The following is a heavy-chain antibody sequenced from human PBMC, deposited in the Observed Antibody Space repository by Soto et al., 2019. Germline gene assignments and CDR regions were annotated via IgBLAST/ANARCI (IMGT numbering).Heavy chain of an antibody. Sequence: PGESLKISCRTSGYKFTSSWIAWVRQKPDKGLEWMGIIFPSDSDTRYSPSFQGQVTISADRSTSTVFLQWASLKASDTAVYFCARKDKSGYFNWFDPWGQGTLVTVSS. V-gene: IGHV5-51*01. J-gene: IGHJ5*02. CDR3: ARKDKSGYFNWFDP. CDR1: GYKFTSSW. D-gene: IGHD3-22*01. CDR2: IFPSDSDT.